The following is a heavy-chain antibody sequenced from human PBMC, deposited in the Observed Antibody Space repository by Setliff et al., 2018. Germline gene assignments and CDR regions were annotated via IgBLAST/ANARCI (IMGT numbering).Heavy chain of an antibody. Sequence: PSETLSLTCAVYGGSFSGYYWSWIRQTPGKGLEWIGSIYYSGTAYYNPSLKSRVTISVDTSKNQFSLQVTSVTATDTAVYYCARHEFVGGYYGSVTYRHFDYWGQGILVTVSS. J-gene: IGHJ4*02. V-gene: IGHV4-34*01. CDR3: ARHEFVGGYYGSVTYRHFDY. CDR1: GGSFSGYY. CDR2: IYYSGTA. D-gene: IGHD3-10*01.